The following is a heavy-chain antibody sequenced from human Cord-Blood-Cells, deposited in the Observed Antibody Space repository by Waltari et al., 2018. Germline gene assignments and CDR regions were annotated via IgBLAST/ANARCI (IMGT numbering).Heavy chain of an antibody. J-gene: IGHJ4*02. CDR1: GFTFSSYA. CDR2: IAYDGSNK. Sequence: QVQLVESGGGVVQPGRSLRLSCAASGFTFSSYAMHWVRQAPGKGLEGVAVIAYDGSNKYCADSVKGRFTISRDKSKNTLYLQMNSLGAEDTAVYYCARDSTSGGDYWGQGTLVTVSS. CDR3: ARDSTSGGDY. V-gene: IGHV3-30-3*01. D-gene: IGHD2-2*01.